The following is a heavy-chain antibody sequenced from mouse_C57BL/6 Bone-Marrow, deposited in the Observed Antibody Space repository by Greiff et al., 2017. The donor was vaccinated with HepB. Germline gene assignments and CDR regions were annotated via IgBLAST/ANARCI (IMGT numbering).Heavy chain of an antibody. Sequence: EVQLQQSGPELVKPGASVKISCKASGYTFTDYYMNWVKQSHGKSLEWIGDINPNNGGTSYNQKFKGKATLTVDKSSSTADMELSSLTSEDSAVYYWARPTEGRYWYFDVWGTGTTVTVSS. CDR1: GYTFTDYY. V-gene: IGHV1-26*01. J-gene: IGHJ1*03. CDR2: INPNNGGT. CDR3: ARPTEGRYWYFDV. D-gene: IGHD1-1*01.